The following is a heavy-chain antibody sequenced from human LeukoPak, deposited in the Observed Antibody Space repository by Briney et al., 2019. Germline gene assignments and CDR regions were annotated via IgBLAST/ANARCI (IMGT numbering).Heavy chain of an antibody. CDR2: ISAYNGNT. V-gene: IGHV1-18*01. Sequence: ASVKVSCKASGYTFTSYGISWVRQAPGQGLEWMGWISAYNGNTNYAQKLQGRVTMTTDTSTSTAYMELRSLRSDDTAVYYCAREGVDIVAPGYFDLWGRGTLVTVSS. J-gene: IGHJ2*01. CDR3: AREGVDIVAPGYFDL. D-gene: IGHD5-12*01. CDR1: GYTFTSYG.